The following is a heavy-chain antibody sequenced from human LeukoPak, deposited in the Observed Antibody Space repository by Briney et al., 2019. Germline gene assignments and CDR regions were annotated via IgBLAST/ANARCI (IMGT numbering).Heavy chain of an antibody. V-gene: IGHV4-39*07. D-gene: IGHD1-26*01. Sequence: SSETLSLTCTVSGDSISSSSYYWGWIRQPPGKGLEWIGSIFHSGSTYYNPSLKSRVTISVDTSKNQFSLKLSSVTAADTAVYYCARESQYGGSYFPFDYWGQGTLVTVSS. CDR2: IFHSGST. J-gene: IGHJ4*02. CDR1: GDSISSSSYY. CDR3: ARESQYGGSYFPFDY.